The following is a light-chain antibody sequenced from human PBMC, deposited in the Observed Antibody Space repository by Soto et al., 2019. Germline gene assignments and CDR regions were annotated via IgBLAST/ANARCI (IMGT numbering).Light chain of an antibody. CDR1: TGAVTSDYY. CDR3: LLYYGGALDV. J-gene: IGLJ1*01. V-gene: IGLV7-43*01. Sequence: QAVVTQEPSLTVSPGGTVTLTCASSTGAVTSDYYSNWFQQKPGQAPRALIYSPSNEHSWTPARFSGSLLGGKAALTLSGVQPEDEAEYYFLLYYGGALDVFGTGTKGTVL. CDR2: SPS.